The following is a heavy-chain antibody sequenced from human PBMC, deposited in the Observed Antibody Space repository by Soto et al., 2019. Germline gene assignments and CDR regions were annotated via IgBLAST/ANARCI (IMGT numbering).Heavy chain of an antibody. CDR3: GVDTTGPLDY. V-gene: IGHV3-23*01. J-gene: IGHJ4*02. Sequence: PGGSLRLSCAASGFTFSSYAMNWVRQAPGKGLEWVSSITGSGSDTYYADSVKGRFTISRDNSKNTLYLEMNSLRAEDTAVYYCGVDTTGPLDYWGQGTLVTVSS. CDR2: ITGSGSDT. D-gene: IGHD5-18*01. CDR1: GFTFSSYA.